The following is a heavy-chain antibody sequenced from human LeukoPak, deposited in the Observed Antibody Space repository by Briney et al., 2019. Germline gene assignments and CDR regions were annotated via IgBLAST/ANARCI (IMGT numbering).Heavy chain of an antibody. V-gene: IGHV4-59*08. J-gene: IGHJ4*02. D-gene: IGHD1-26*01. CDR3: ARHGGTIDYFDY. CDR1: GGSISTFY. CDR2: TSYGGAT. Sequence: SETLSLTCTVSGGSISTFYWSWIRQPPGKQLEWIGYTSYGGATSYNPSLKRRVTISVNSPKNYFSLRLTSLTAADTALYYCARHGGTIDYFDYWGPGSLVTVSS.